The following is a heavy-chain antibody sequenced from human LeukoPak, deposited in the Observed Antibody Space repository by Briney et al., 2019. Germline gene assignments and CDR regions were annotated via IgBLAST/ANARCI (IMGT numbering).Heavy chain of an antibody. J-gene: IGHJ4*02. D-gene: IGHD3-3*01. CDR2: IYNSGST. CDR3: ARGSEWTHDFDY. Sequence: SETLSLTCTVSGGSISSGSYNWRWIRQPAGKGLEWIGRIYNSGSTNYNPSLKSRVAISVDTSKIQFSLKLGSVTATYTAVYYCARGSEWTHDFDYWGQGALVPVSS. CDR1: GGSISSGSYN. V-gene: IGHV4-61*02.